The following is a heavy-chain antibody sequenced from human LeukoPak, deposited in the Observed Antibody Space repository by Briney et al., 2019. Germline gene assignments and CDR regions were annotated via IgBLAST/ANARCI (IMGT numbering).Heavy chain of an antibody. CDR2: ISACNGNT. J-gene: IGHJ4*02. Sequence: ASVKVSCKASGYTFTSYGISWVRQAPGQGLEWMGWISACNGNTNYAQKLQGRVTMTTDTSTSTAYMELRSLRSDDTAVYYCARASVDIVATINGRFDYWGQGTLVTVSS. CDR1: GYTFTSYG. V-gene: IGHV1-18*01. CDR3: ARASVDIVATINGRFDY. D-gene: IGHD5-12*01.